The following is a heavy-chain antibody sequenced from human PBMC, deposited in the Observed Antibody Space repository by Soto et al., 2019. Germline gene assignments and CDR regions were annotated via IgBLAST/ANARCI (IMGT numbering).Heavy chain of an antibody. CDR1: GYTFTSYG. V-gene: IGHV1-18*01. Sequence: GASVKVSCKASGYTFTSYGISWVRQAPGQGLEWMGWISAYNGNTNYAQKLQGRVTMTTDTSTSTAYMELRSLRSDDTAVYYCARVMGNGYQLLFAYYYYGMDVWGQGTTVTVSS. D-gene: IGHD2-2*01. CDR3: ARVMGNGYQLLFAYYYYGMDV. CDR2: ISAYNGNT. J-gene: IGHJ6*02.